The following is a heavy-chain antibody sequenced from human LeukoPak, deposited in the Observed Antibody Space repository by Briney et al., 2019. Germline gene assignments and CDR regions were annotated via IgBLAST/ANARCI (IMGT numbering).Heavy chain of an antibody. D-gene: IGHD2-15*01. J-gene: IGHJ4*02. CDR2: ISYDGSNK. Sequence: GGSLRLSCAASGFTFSSYGMHWVRQAPGKGLEWVAVISYDGSNKYYADSVKGRFTISRDNSKNTLYLQMNSLRAEDTAVYYCAKPGYCSGGSCYTEFRYWGQGTLVTVSS. CDR3: AKPGYCSGGSCYTEFRY. V-gene: IGHV3-30*18. CDR1: GFTFSSYG.